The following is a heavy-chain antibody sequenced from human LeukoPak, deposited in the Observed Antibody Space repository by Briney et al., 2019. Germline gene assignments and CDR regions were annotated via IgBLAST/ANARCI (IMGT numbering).Heavy chain of an antibody. V-gene: IGHV4-34*01. D-gene: IGHD6-19*01. Sequence: LPLTCAVYGAISSGYYWCWSRQPPREGLEWMGEINHSRSTNYNPPPKSRLIILVDTSKNQFSLRPSSVTAADTAVYYCARGGNSSGHKPNWFDPWGEGTLVTAS. CDR3: ARGGNSSGHKPNWFDP. J-gene: IGHJ5*02. CDR2: INHSRST. CDR1: GAISSGYY.